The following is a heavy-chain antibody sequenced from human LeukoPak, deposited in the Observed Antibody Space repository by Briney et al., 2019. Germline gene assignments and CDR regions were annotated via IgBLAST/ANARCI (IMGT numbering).Heavy chain of an antibody. V-gene: IGHV1-18*04. CDR3: ARDPSNTSGWKTWFDP. J-gene: IGHJ5*02. CDR1: GYTFTGYY. Sequence: ASVKVSCKASGYTFTGYYMHWVRQAPGQGLEWMGWISAYNGDTKYAQNFQGRVTLTTYTSTTTAYLELRSLTSDDTAVYYCARDPSNTSGWKTWFDPWGQGTLVTVSS. CDR2: ISAYNGDT. D-gene: IGHD6-19*01.